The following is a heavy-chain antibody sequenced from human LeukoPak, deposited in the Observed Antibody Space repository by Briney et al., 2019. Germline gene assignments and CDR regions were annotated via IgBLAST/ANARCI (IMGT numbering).Heavy chain of an antibody. J-gene: IGHJ4*02. V-gene: IGHV4-30-4*01. CDR3: GRAGSSALVPIDS. Sequence: SETLSLTCAVSGGSISSSNWWSWVRQPPGKGLEWIGYIYYTGATYYSPSLRSRLSISLDTSMNQFSLKLRSVTAAETAVYFCGRAGSSALVPIDSWGQGALVAVSS. CDR2: IYYTGAT. CDR1: GGSISSSNW. D-gene: IGHD3-10*01.